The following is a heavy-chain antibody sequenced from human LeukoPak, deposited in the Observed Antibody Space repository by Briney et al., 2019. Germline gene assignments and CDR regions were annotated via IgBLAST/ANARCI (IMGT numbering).Heavy chain of an antibody. CDR1: GFTFSSYS. CDR2: ISSSSSTI. J-gene: IGHJ4*02. D-gene: IGHD6-13*01. Sequence: GGSLRLSCAASGFTFSSYSMNWVRQAPGKGLEWVSYISSSSSTIYYADSVKGRFTISRDNAKNTLYLQMNSLRAEDTAVYYCAKSQYSSSWYGSYWGQGTLVTVSS. CDR3: AKSQYSSSWYGSY. V-gene: IGHV3-48*01.